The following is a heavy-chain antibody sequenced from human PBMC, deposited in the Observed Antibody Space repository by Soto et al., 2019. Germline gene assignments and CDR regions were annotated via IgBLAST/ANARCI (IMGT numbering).Heavy chain of an antibody. V-gene: IGHV3-23*01. J-gene: IGHJ4*02. D-gene: IGHD6-19*01. CDR3: AKEGTSGLYFFDY. CDR1: GFTFSNYA. CDR2: ISGSGGRP. Sequence: EVQLLESGGGLVQPGGSLRLACAASGFTFSNYAMNWVRQAPGKGLEWVSTISGSGGRPYYADSVKGRFTISRDKSKNTLYLQMHSLRLRDSAIYYCAKEGTSGLYFFDYWGQGTLVTVSS.